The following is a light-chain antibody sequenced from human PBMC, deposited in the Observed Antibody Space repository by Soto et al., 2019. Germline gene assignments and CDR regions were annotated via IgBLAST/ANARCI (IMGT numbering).Light chain of an antibody. V-gene: IGKV2-30*01. CDR3: MQGTHWPPT. CDR1: QSLIYSDGNIY. Sequence: DVVMPQSPLSLPVTLGQPASISCRSSQSLIYSDGNIYLTWFQQRPGQSPRRLIYKVSNRDSAVPDRFSGSGSDTDFTLKISRVEAEDVGVYYCMQGTHWPPTFGGGTKVDIK. CDR2: KVS. J-gene: IGKJ4*01.